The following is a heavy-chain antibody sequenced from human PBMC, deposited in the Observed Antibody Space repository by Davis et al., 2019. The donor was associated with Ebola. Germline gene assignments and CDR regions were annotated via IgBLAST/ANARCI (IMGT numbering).Heavy chain of an antibody. V-gene: IGHV3-23*01. CDR2: ISGSGVNT. D-gene: IGHD2-2*01. CDR3: ATLSLGYCSSTSCYAGYGMDV. Sequence: GGSLRLSCAASGFTFSSYAMSWVRQAPGKGLEWVSLISGSGVNTYYADSVKGRFTISRDNSKNTLYLQMNSLRAEDTAVYYCATLSLGYCSSTSCYAGYGMDVWGQGTTVTVSS. J-gene: IGHJ6*02. CDR1: GFTFSSYA.